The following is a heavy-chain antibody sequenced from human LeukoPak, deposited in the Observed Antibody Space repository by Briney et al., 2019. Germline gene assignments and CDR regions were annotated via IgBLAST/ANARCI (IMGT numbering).Heavy chain of an antibody. Sequence: GGSLRLSCAASGFTFSSYTMNWVRQAPGKGLEWVSYISSSSSTIYYADSVKGRFTASRDNAKNSLYLQMNSLRAEDTAVYYCARLTRYAGDPWGQGTLVIVSS. J-gene: IGHJ5*02. D-gene: IGHD3-9*01. V-gene: IGHV3-48*04. CDR2: ISSSSSTI. CDR1: GFTFSSYT. CDR3: ARLTRYAGDP.